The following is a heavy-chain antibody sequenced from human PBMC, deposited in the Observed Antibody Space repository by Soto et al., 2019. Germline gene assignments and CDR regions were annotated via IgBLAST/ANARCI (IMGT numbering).Heavy chain of an antibody. D-gene: IGHD2-21*02. J-gene: IGHJ5*01. CDR2: IYPGDSDT. CDR1: GYSFTSYW. V-gene: IGHV5-51*07. CDR3: PIGAEYGGLTDHGLHT. Sequence: GASLKISCKGSGYSFTSYWICWVHQMPGKGLEWMGIIYPGDSDTRYSPSFQGQVTISAAKSTSTAYLQWSSLKASDTAMYYCPIGAEYGGLTDHGLHTWGEG.